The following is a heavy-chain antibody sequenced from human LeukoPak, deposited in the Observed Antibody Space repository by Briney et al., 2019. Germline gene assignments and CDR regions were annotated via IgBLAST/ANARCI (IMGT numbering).Heavy chain of an antibody. CDR3: AREVPPNAGAFDI. Sequence: GGSLRLSCAASGFTFSSYSMNWFRQAPGKGLEWVSSISSSSSYIYYADSVKGRFTISRDNAKNSLYLQMNSLRAEDTAVYYCAREVPPNAGAFDIWGQGTMVTVSS. CDR1: GFTFSSYS. D-gene: IGHD2-2*01. V-gene: IGHV3-21*01. J-gene: IGHJ3*02. CDR2: ISSSSSYI.